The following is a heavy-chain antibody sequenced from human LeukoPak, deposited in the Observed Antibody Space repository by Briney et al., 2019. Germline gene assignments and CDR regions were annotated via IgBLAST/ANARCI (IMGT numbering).Heavy chain of an antibody. CDR2: IYSGGST. Sequence: GGSLRLSCAASGFTFSNYNMYWVRQAPGKGLEWVSVIYSGGSTYYADSVKGRFTISRDNSKNTLYLQMNSLRAEDTAVYYCAKSADTAMVTSFDYWGQGTLVTVSS. J-gene: IGHJ4*02. D-gene: IGHD5-18*01. CDR1: GFTFSNYN. V-gene: IGHV3-53*01. CDR3: AKSADTAMVTSFDY.